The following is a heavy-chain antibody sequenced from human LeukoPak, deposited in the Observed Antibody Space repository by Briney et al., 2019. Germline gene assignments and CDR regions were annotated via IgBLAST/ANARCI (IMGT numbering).Heavy chain of an antibody. Sequence: GGSLRLSCAASGSTFSIYSMNWVRQAPGKGLEWASSISSSRSFIYYADSVKGRFTISRDNAKNSLFLQMNSLRAEDTAVYYCATQGEHSYDSNRSGYFQHWGQGTPVTASS. J-gene: IGHJ1*01. D-gene: IGHD3-22*01. CDR2: ISSSRSFI. V-gene: IGHV3-21*01. CDR1: GSTFSIYS. CDR3: ATQGEHSYDSNRSGYFQH.